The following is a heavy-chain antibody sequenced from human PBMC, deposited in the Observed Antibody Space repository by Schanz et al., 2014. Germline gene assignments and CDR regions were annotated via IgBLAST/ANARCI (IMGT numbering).Heavy chain of an antibody. Sequence: EVQLVESGGGLVKPGGSLRLSCEASGFDFNSYSMNWVRQVPGKGLEWLSYIATSSSTRHYADSVKGRFTISRDNAKNTLYLQMNSLRAEDTAVYYCARDSRPNYDFLTAYYSIDYWGQGTLVTVSS. CDR2: IATSSSTR. J-gene: IGHJ4*02. CDR3: ARDSRPNYDFLTAYYSIDY. D-gene: IGHD3-9*01. CDR1: GFDFNSYS. V-gene: IGHV3-21*01.